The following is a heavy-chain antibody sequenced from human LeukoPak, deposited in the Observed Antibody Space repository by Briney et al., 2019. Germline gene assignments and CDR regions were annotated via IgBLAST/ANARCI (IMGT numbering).Heavy chain of an antibody. CDR2: IYHSGST. J-gene: IGHJ3*02. Sequence: PSETLSLTCTVSGYSISSGYYWGWIRQPPGKGLEWIGSIYHSGSTYYNPSLKSRVTISVDTSKNQFSLKLSSVTAADTAVYYCARGPNYDYVWGSYHAFDIWGQGTMVTVSS. D-gene: IGHD3-16*02. CDR1: GYSISSGYY. CDR3: ARGPNYDYVWGSYHAFDI. V-gene: IGHV4-38-2*02.